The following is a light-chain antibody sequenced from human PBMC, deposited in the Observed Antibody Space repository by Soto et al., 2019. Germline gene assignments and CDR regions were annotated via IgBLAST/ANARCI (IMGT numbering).Light chain of an antibody. Sequence: DIQMTQSPSSLSASVGDRITITCRASQTISNFLNWYHQRPGKAPKLLIFGASSLKSGVPSKFTGSGSGTDFPLTISDLQPEDFATYYCQQTYSTPYTFGQGTNLEIK. V-gene: IGKV1-39*01. CDR3: QQTYSTPYT. CDR1: QTISNF. J-gene: IGKJ2*01. CDR2: GAS.